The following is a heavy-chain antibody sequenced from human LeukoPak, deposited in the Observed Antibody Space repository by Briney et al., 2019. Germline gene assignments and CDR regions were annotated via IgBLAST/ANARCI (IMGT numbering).Heavy chain of an antibody. D-gene: IGHD2-2*01. CDR1: GYTFTSYA. Sequence: ASVKVSCKASGYTFTSYAMHWVRQAPGQRLEWMGWINAGNGNTKYSQKFQGRVTITRDTSASTAYMELSSLRSEDTAVYYCARGEDCSSTSCYAPYYYYGMDVWGQGTTVTVSS. CDR2: INAGNGNT. CDR3: ARGEDCSSTSCYAPYYYYGMDV. J-gene: IGHJ6*02. V-gene: IGHV1-3*01.